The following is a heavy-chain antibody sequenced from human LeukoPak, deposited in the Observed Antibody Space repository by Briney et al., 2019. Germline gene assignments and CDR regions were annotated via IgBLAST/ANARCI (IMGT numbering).Heavy chain of an antibody. Sequence: SVKVSCKASGGTFSSYAISWVRQAPGQGLEWMGRIIPILGIANYAQKFQGRVTITADKSTSTAYMELSSLRSEDTAVYYCARVPGCSYGYDYWGQGTLVTVSS. V-gene: IGHV1-69*04. CDR3: ARVPGCSYGYDY. D-gene: IGHD5-18*01. J-gene: IGHJ4*02. CDR2: IIPILGIA. CDR1: GGTFSSYA.